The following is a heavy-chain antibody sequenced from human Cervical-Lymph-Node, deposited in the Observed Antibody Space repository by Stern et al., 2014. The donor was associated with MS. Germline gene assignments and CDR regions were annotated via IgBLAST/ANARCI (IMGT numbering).Heavy chain of an antibody. J-gene: IGHJ4*02. Sequence: QVQLGQSGSELKKPGASVKVSCKASGYTFTNYGMNWVRQAPGQGLEWMGWINTNTGNPTYAQGFTGQFVFSLDTSVSTAYLQISSLKAEDTAVYYCARDLYYDSSGLLIHNRGFDYWGQGTLVTVSS. CDR1: GYTFTNYG. V-gene: IGHV7-4-1*02. D-gene: IGHD3-22*01. CDR3: ARDLYYDSSGLLIHNRGFDY. CDR2: INTNTGNP.